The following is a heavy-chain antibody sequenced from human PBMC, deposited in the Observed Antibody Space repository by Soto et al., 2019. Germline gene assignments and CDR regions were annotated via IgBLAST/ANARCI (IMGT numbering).Heavy chain of an antibody. CDR1: GFTFSSYG. CDR2: ISYDGSNK. D-gene: IGHD4-17*01. J-gene: IGHJ4*02. CDR3: AKDYGSYYFEY. V-gene: IGHV3-30*18. Sequence: QVQLVESGGGVVQPGRSLRLSCAASGFTFSSYGMHWVRQAPGKGLEWVAVISYDGSNKYYADSVKGRFTISRDNSKNPLYLKMNSMRAEDTAVYYCAKDYGSYYFEYWGQGTLVPVSS.